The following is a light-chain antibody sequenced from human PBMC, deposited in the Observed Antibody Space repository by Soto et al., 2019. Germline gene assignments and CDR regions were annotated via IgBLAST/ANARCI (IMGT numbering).Light chain of an antibody. CDR1: QGVSSN. J-gene: IGKJ1*01. CDR2: GAS. V-gene: IGKV3-15*01. Sequence: EIVLTQPPATLSVSPGERATLSCRASQGVSSNLAWYQQKPGQAPRLLIYGASTRATGIPARISGSGSGTEFTLTITSLQSEDFAVYYCQQYNKWRTFGQGTKVEIK. CDR3: QQYNKWRT.